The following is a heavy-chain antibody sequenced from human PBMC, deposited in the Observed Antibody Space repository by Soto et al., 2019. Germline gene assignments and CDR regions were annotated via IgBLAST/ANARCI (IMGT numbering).Heavy chain of an antibody. CDR1: GGSISSGGYY. CDR2: IYDSENT. V-gene: IGHV4-31*03. Sequence: PSETLSLTCTVSGGSISSGGYYWSWIRQHPGKGLEWIGYIYDSENTDYNPSLKSRATITVDTSKNQFSLKLSSVTAADTAVYYCAREYYYDSSKAFDIWGQGTMGTVSS. J-gene: IGHJ3*02. CDR3: AREYYYDSSKAFDI. D-gene: IGHD3-22*01.